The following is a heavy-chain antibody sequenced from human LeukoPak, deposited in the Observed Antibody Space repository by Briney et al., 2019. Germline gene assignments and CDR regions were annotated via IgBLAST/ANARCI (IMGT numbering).Heavy chain of an antibody. J-gene: IGHJ4*02. Sequence: LETLSLTCTVSGGSISSSSYYWGWIRQPPGKGLEWIGSIYYSGSTYYNPSLKGRVTISVDTSKNQFSLKLSSVTAAGTAVYYCARSPTGYSSSWYGATTWYYFDYWGQGTLVTVSS. CDR2: IYYSGST. D-gene: IGHD6-13*01. V-gene: IGHV4-39*01. CDR3: ARSPTGYSSSWYGATTWYYFDY. CDR1: GGSISSSSYY.